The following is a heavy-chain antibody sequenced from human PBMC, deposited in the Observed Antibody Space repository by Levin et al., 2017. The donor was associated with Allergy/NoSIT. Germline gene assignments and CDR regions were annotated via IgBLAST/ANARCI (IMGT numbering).Heavy chain of an antibody. J-gene: IGHJ2*01. CDR3: ARAPTGVYLYFDL. Sequence: GGSLRLSCAASGFTVSSNYMTWVRQAPGKELEWVSIIYSGGSTYYADSVKGRFTISRDNSKTTLYLQMNSLRAEDTAVYYCARAPTGVYLYFDLWGRGTLVSVSS. V-gene: IGHV3-66*01. CDR1: GFTVSSNY. CDR2: IYSGGST. D-gene: IGHD7-27*01.